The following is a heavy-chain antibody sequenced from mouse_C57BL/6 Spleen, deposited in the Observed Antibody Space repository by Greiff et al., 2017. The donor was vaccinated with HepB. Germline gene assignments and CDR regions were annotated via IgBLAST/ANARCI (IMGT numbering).Heavy chain of an antibody. D-gene: IGHD1-1*01. Sequence: DVHLVESGGGLVQPGGSLSLSCAASGFTFTDYYMSWVRQPPGQALEWLGFIRNKANGYTTEYSASVKGRFTISRDNSQSILYLHMHALRAADSATYYCARAPPYGSSFNWYFDVWGTGTTVTVSS. CDR3: ARAPPYGSSFNWYFDV. V-gene: IGHV7-3*01. CDR1: GFTFTDYY. CDR2: IRNKANGYTT. J-gene: IGHJ1*03.